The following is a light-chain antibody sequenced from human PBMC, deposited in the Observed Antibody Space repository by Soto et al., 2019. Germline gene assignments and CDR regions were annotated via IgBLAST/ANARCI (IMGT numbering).Light chain of an antibody. J-gene: IGKJ1*01. Sequence: AIRMTQSPSSLSASTGDRVTITCRASQGISSYLSWYQQKPGKAPKLLIYAASTLQGGVPSMFSGSGSGTDFTLTISCLQSEDFATYYCQQYYSYPHTFGQGTKVDIK. CDR2: AAS. CDR1: QGISSY. V-gene: IGKV1-8*01. CDR3: QQYYSYPHT.